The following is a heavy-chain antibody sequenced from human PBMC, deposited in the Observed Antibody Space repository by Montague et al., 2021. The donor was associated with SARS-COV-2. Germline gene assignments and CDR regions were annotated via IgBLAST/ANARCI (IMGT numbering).Heavy chain of an antibody. D-gene: IGHD6-13*01. V-gene: IGHV3-7*01. J-gene: IGHJ4*02. CDR1: GLAISMYW. Sequence: SLRLSCAASGLAISMYWMTWVRQAPGKGLEWVAHIKQDGSETYCADSVKGRFSISRDNTKDSLYLQLNSLRADDTAVYYCGFNSVAGAGDSLGQGTLVTVSS. CDR3: GFNSVAGAGDS. CDR2: IKQDGSET.